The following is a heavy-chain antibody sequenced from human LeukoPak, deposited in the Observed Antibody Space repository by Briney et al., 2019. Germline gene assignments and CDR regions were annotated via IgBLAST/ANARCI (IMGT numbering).Heavy chain of an antibody. CDR1: GYTFTSYV. J-gene: IGHJ3*02. CDR3: ARRIVVDDACDI. D-gene: IGHD3-22*01. Sequence: ASVKVSCKASGYTFTSYVINWVRQATGQGLEWMGWMNPNSGNTGYAQKFQGRVTITRNNSISTAYMELSSPRSEDTALYYCARRIVVDDACDIWGQGTMVTVSS. V-gene: IGHV1-8*03. CDR2: MNPNSGNT.